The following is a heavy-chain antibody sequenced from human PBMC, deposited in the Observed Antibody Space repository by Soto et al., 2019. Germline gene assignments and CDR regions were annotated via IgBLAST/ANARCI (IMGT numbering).Heavy chain of an antibody. CDR1: GFTFNSYG. J-gene: IGHJ4*02. D-gene: IGHD6-13*01. CDR2: RSYDGNRK. V-gene: IGHV3-30*03. CDR3: ARKGYGGRWSLDY. Sequence: GGSLRLSCAASGFTFNSYGMHWARQAPGEGLEGVAVRSYDGNRKYYADSVKGRFTISRDFSKNTVDLHMNSLRVEDTAVYFCARKGYGGRWSLDYWGQGILVTVS.